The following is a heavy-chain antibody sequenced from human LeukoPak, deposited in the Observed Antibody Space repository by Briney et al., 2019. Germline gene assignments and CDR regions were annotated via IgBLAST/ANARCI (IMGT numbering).Heavy chain of an antibody. CDR3: AKKPATIKFPFDI. CDR2: ISTTGGYT. Sequence: RTGGSLRLSCVGSGFSFSTYDMGWVRQTPGKGLEWVSAISTTGGYTEDADSVKGRFTTSRDNSQNTLFLQMHSLRAEDTAVYYCAKKPATIKFPFDIWGQGTLVTVSP. V-gene: IGHV3-23*01. D-gene: IGHD5-24*01. CDR1: GFSFSTYD. J-gene: IGHJ4*02.